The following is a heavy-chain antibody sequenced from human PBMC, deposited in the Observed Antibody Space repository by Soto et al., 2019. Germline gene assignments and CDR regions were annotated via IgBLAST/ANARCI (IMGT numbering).Heavy chain of an antibody. CDR1: GFTFSSYA. Sequence: QSGWSLRRSCAASGFTFSSYALHWVRQAPGKGLEWVAVISYDGSNNYYADSVKGRFTISRDNSKNTLYLQMNSLRAEDTAVYYFARKRDRSSTNCYKHSDYWCQGTLVSVSS. J-gene: IGHJ4*02. V-gene: IGHV3-30-3*01. D-gene: IGHD2-2*01. CDR3: ARKRDRSSTNCYKHSDY. CDR2: ISYDGSNN.